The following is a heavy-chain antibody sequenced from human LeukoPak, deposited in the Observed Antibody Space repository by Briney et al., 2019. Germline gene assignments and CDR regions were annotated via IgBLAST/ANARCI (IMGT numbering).Heavy chain of an antibody. V-gene: IGHV3-23*01. CDR3: AKGVGDFDY. J-gene: IGHJ4*02. D-gene: IGHD3-16*01. Sequence: SLRLSFAAPGVSFGSNARSSVHQSPRKGLEWVSAISGSGGSTYYADSVKGRFTISRDNSKNTLYLQMNSLRAEDTAVYYCAKGVGDFDYWGQGTLVTVSS. CDR2: ISGSGGST. CDR1: GVSFGSNA.